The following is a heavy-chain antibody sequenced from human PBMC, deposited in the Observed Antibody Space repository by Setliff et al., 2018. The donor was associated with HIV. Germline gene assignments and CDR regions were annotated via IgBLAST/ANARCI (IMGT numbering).Heavy chain of an antibody. CDR3: ARDHDSSAYTYFDY. Sequence: SVKVSCKASEGTFSSYAVSWVRQAPGQGLEWMGGIIPILGIANYAQKFKGRVTITADKSTSTVYMELRSLRSEDTAVYYCARDHDSSAYTYFDYWGQGTLVTVSS. CDR1: EGTFSSYA. CDR2: IIPILGIA. D-gene: IGHD3-22*01. V-gene: IGHV1-69*10. J-gene: IGHJ4*02.